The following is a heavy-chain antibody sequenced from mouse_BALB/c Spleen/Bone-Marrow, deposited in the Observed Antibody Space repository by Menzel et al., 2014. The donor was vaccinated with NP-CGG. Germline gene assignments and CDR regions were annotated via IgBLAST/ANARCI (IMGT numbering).Heavy chain of an antibody. CDR2: INSNGGST. D-gene: IGHD2-4*01. CDR3: LRGKNYDYDY. CDR1: GFTFSSYG. J-gene: IGHJ2*02. Sequence: VQLQQSGGGLVQPGGSLKLSCAASGFTFSSYGMSWVRQTPDKRLELVATINSNGGSTYYPDSVKGRFTISRDNAKNTLYLQMSSLKSEDTAMYYCLRGKNYDYDYWGQGTSLTVSS. V-gene: IGHV5-6-3*01.